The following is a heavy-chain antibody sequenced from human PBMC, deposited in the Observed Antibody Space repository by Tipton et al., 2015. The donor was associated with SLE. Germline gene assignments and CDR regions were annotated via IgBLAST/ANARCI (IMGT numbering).Heavy chain of an antibody. V-gene: IGHV3-11*01. CDR3: ARDWEGDHYFDY. J-gene: IGHJ4*02. CDR1: GFTFSDYY. CDR2: ISSSGSTI. Sequence: SLRLSCAASGFTFSDYYMSWIRQAPGKGLEWVSYISSSGSTIYYADSVKGRFTLSRDNAKNSLYLQMNSLRAEDTAVYYCARDWEGDHYFDYWGQGTLVTVSS. D-gene: IGHD1-26*01.